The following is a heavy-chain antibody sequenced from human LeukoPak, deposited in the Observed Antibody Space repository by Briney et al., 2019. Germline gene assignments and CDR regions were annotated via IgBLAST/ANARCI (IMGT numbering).Heavy chain of an antibody. V-gene: IGHV4-30-4*08. D-gene: IGHD4-17*01. J-gene: IGHJ4*02. CDR1: GGSISSGDYY. CDR3: ARIRYGDPGVDY. CDR2: IYYSGST. Sequence: SETLSLTCTVSGGSISSGDYYWSWSRQPPGKGLEWIGYIYYSGSTYYNPSLKSRVTISVDTSKNQFSLKLSSVTAADTAVYYCARIRYGDPGVDYWGQGTLVTVSS.